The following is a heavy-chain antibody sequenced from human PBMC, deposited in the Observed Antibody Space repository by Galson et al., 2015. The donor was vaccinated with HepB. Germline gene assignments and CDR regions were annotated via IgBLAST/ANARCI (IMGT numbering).Heavy chain of an antibody. J-gene: IGHJ3*02. Sequence: SLRLSCAASGFTFSKYGMHWVRQSPAKGLEWVAVIWFDGTNEDYLDSVKGRFSISRDNSKNTLYLQMNSLRAEDTAVYYCVREVVNNWRFAFDIWGQGTMVTVSS. CDR3: VREVVNNWRFAFDI. D-gene: IGHD1-1*01. CDR2: IWFDGTNE. V-gene: IGHV3-33*01. CDR1: GFTFSKYG.